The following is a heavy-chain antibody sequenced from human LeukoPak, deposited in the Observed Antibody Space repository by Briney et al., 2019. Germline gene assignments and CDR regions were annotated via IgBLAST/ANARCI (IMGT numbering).Heavy chain of an antibody. CDR3: ARGLYDYGDYFGWFDP. V-gene: IGHV4-39*01. Sequence: SETLSLTCTVSGGSISSSSYYWGWIRQPPGKGLEWIGSIYYSGSTYYSPSLKSRVTISVDTSKNQFSLKLSSVTAADTAVYYCARGLYDYGDYFGWFDPWGQGTLVTVSS. J-gene: IGHJ5*02. CDR1: GGSISSSSYY. CDR2: IYYSGST. D-gene: IGHD4-17*01.